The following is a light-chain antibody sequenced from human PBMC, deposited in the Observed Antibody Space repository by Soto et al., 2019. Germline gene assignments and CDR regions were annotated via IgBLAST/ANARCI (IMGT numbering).Light chain of an antibody. J-gene: IGKJ2*01. CDR2: VAS. Sequence: EIVLTQSPGTLSLSPGERATLSCRASQSVSSNYLAWYQQKPGLAPRLLIYVASSRATRIPDRFSGSGSVTDFTLTISRLEPEDFAVYYCQHYCSSPPVTFGQGT. CDR1: QSVSSNY. V-gene: IGKV3-20*01. CDR3: QHYCSSPPVT.